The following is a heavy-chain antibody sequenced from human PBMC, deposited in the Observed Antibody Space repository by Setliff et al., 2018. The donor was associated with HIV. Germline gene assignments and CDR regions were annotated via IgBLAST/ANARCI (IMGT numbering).Heavy chain of an antibody. J-gene: IGHJ6*03. CDR3: ARVPGYSSGTSYMDV. D-gene: IGHD6-19*01. CDR1: GGSFSSYY. V-gene: IGHV4-34*01. Sequence: SETLSLTCAVSGGSFSSYYWSWIRQPPGKGLEWIGEINHSGSTNYNPSLKSRVTISVDTSKNQFSLKLRSVTAADRAVYYCARVPGYSSGTSYMDVWGKGTTVTVS. CDR2: INHSGST.